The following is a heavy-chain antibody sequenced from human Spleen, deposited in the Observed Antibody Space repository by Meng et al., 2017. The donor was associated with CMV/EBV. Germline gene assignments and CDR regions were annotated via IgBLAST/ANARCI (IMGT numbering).Heavy chain of an antibody. D-gene: IGHD7-27*01. Sequence: ASGYTFTGYDMHWVRQAPGQGLEWMGWINPNSGGTNYAQKFQGRVTMTRDTSASTAYMDLSRLRFDDTAMYYCARDRNWAGERWFDSWGQGTLVTVSS. CDR1: GYTFTGYD. CDR3: ARDRNWAGERWFDS. V-gene: IGHV1-2*02. J-gene: IGHJ5*01. CDR2: INPNSGGT.